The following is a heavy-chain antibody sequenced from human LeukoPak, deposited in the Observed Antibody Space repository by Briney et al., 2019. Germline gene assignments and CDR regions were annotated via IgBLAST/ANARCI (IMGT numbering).Heavy chain of an antibody. V-gene: IGHV3-64*01. CDR1: GFTFSNYA. CDR3: ARDLSGGGLDY. Sequence: GGSLRLSCAASGFTFSNYAMHWVRQAPGKGLEYVSAISNDGGRTYYANSVKGRFTISRDNSKNTLYLQMGSLRTEDMAVYYCARDLSGGGLDYWGQGTLVAVPS. CDR2: ISNDGGRT. D-gene: IGHD3-10*01. J-gene: IGHJ4*02.